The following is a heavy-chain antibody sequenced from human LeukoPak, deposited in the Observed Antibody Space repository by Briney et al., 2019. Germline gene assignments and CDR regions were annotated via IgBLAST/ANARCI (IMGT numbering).Heavy chain of an antibody. CDR2: IDQDGSEK. J-gene: IGHJ4*02. CDR3: TRVVIAARVYDY. CDR1: GFTFSNYW. Sequence: PGGSLRLCCEASGFTFSNYWMTWVRQAPGIGLEWVANIDQDGSEKYYVDSVKGRFTISRDNARNSLYLQMNSLRAEDTAVYYCTRVVIAARVYDYWGQGTLVTVSS. D-gene: IGHD6-6*01. V-gene: IGHV3-7*05.